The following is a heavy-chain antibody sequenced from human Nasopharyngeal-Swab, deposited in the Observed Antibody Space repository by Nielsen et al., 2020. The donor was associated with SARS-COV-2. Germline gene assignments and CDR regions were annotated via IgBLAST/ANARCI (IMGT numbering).Heavy chain of an antibody. V-gene: IGHV3-7*01. CDR2: IKQDGSEK. Sequence: WIRQPPGKGLEWVANIKQDGSEKYYVDSVKGRFTISRDNAKNSLYLQMNSRRAEDTAVYYCARVSRYYDILTGYYAEDGMDVWGQGTTVTVSS. J-gene: IGHJ6*02. CDR3: ARVSRYYDILTGYYAEDGMDV. D-gene: IGHD3-9*01.